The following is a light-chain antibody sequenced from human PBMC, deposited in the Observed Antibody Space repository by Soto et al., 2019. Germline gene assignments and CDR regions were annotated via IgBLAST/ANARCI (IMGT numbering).Light chain of an antibody. CDR1: QSVRSN. V-gene: IGKV3-15*01. CDR3: QQYNNWPPT. J-gene: IGKJ1*01. CDR2: GAS. Sequence: EIVMTQSPGTLSVSPGERATLSCMASQSVRSNFAWYQQKPGQTPRLLIYGASTRANGIPAGLSGSGSGAEFTLSISSLQSEDYAVYYGQQYNNWPPTFGQGTKVESK.